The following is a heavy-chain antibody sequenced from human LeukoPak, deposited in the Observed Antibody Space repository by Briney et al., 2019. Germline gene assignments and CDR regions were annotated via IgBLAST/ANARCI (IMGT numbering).Heavy chain of an antibody. J-gene: IGHJ3*02. CDR3: AREYYDRVRAFDI. Sequence: AETLSLTCTVSGGSISSSSYYWGWMRQPPGKGREGIGCIYYSESTYYNPSLKSRVSIYVDTSKNQFSLKLSSVTAADTAVYYCAREYYDRVRAFDIWGQGTMVTVSS. D-gene: IGHD3-22*01. CDR2: IYYSEST. CDR1: GGSISSSSYY. V-gene: IGHV4-39*02.